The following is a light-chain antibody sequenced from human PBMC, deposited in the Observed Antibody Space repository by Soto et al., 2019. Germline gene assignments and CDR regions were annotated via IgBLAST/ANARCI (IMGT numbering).Light chain of an antibody. CDR1: QSVSSSY. J-gene: IGKJ1*01. V-gene: IGKV3-20*01. Sequence: DIVSTQSPGTLSLSPGEGGSLSCRASQSVSSSYLAWYQQKPGQAPRLLIYGASSRATGIPDRFSGSGSGTDFTLTISRLEPEDFAVYYCQQYGNSRWTFGQGTKVDIK. CDR3: QQYGNSRWT. CDR2: GAS.